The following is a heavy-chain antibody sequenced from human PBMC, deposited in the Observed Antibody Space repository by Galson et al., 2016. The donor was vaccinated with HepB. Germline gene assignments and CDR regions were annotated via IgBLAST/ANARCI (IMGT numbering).Heavy chain of an antibody. D-gene: IGHD2-15*01. V-gene: IGHV3-15*01. J-gene: IGHJ4*02. CDR2: IKSKSDGGTA. CDR3: TTPTDCSGEDCDY. CDR1: GLTFTDAW. Sequence: SLRLSCAASGLTFTDAWMSWVRRAPGKGLAWVGRIKSKSDGGTAEYAAPVKGRFTISRDDSKTTLYLQLNSLKTEDTAVYYCTTPTDCSGEDCDYWGQGTLVTVSS.